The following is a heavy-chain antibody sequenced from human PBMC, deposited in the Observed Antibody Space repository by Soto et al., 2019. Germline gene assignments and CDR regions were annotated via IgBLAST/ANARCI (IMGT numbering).Heavy chain of an antibody. CDR3: ARSPYYYGSGSYYTGGMDV. D-gene: IGHD3-10*01. Sequence: PGGSLRLSCAASWFTVSSNYMSWVRQAPGKGLEWVSVIYSGGSTYYADSVKGRFTISRHNSKNTLYLQMNSLRAEDTAVYYCARSPYYYGSGSYYTGGMDVWGQGTTVTVSS. CDR2: IYSGGST. J-gene: IGHJ6*02. CDR1: WFTVSSNY. V-gene: IGHV3-53*04.